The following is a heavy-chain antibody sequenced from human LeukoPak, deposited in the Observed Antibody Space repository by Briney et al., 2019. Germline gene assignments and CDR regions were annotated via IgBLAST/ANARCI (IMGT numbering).Heavy chain of an antibody. Sequence: ASVKVSCKASGYTFTSHGITWVRQATGQGLEWMGWMNLNSGNTGYAQKFQGRVTMTRNTSISTAYMELSSLRSEDTAVYYCARSGGVVVAAIQDYWGQGTLVTVSS. V-gene: IGHV1-8*01. D-gene: IGHD2-15*01. CDR1: GYTFTSHG. CDR2: MNLNSGNT. CDR3: ARSGGVVVAAIQDY. J-gene: IGHJ4*02.